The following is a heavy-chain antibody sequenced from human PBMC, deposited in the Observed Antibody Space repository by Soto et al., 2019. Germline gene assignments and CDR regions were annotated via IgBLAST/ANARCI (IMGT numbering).Heavy chain of an antibody. V-gene: IGHV4-34*01. D-gene: IGHD6-13*01. CDR2: INHSGST. Sequence: PWETLSLTCAVYGGSFSGYYWSWIRQPPGKGLEWIGEINHSGSTNYNPSLKSRVTISVDTSKNQFSLKLSSVTAADTAVYYCARTPQIAAACNYRDYYYYGMDVWGQGTTVTVSS. CDR1: GGSFSGYY. CDR3: ARTPQIAAACNYRDYYYYGMDV. J-gene: IGHJ6*02.